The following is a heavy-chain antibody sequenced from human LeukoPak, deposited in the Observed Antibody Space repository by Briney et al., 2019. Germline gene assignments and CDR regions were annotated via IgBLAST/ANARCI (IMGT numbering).Heavy chain of an antibody. Sequence: GGSLRLSCAASGFTFSSYSMNWVRQAPGKGLEWVSSISSSSSYIYYADSVKGRFTISRDNSKNPLYLQMNSLRAEDTAVYYCARSKGMWELDYWGQGTLVTVSS. CDR3: ARSKGMWELDY. V-gene: IGHV3-21*04. CDR2: ISSSSSYI. D-gene: IGHD1-26*01. J-gene: IGHJ4*02. CDR1: GFTFSSYS.